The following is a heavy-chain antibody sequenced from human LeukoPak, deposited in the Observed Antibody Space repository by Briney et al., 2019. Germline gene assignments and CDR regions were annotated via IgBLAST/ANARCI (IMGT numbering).Heavy chain of an antibody. J-gene: IGHJ4*02. CDR3: ARDVDYANPRHDY. V-gene: IGHV3-7*01. CDR2: INLDGSQK. CDR1: GFTVFNYW. Sequence: GGSLRLSCAASGFTVFNYWMSWVRQAPGKGLEWVANINLDGSQKYYVDSLKGRFTISRDNAKNSLYLQMNSLRAEDTAVYYCARDVDYANPRHDYWGQGTLVTISS. D-gene: IGHD4/OR15-4a*01.